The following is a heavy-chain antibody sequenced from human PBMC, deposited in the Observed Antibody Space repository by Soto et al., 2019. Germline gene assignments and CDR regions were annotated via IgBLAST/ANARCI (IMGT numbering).Heavy chain of an antibody. J-gene: IGHJ5*02. V-gene: IGHV4-34*01. CDR2: INHSGST. D-gene: IGHD2-15*01. CDR1: GGSFSGYY. Sequence: PSETLSLTCAVYGGSFSGYYWSWIRQPPGKGLEWIGEINHSGSTNYNPSLKSRVTISVDTSKNQFSLKLSSVTAADTAVYYCARGGRVVVVAATGNWFDPWGQGTQVTASS. CDR3: ARGGRVVVVAATGNWFDP.